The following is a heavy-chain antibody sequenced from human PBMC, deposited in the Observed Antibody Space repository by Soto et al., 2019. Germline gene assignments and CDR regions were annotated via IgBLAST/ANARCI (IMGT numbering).Heavy chain of an antibody. Sequence: QVQLVQSGAEVKKPGSSVKVSCKASGGTFSSYTISWVRQAPGQGLEWMGRIIPILGIANYAQKFQGRVTITADKSTSTDYMELSSLRSEDTAVYYCAVPYGGDYVGLDPWGQGTLVTVSS. CDR2: IIPILGIA. V-gene: IGHV1-69*02. J-gene: IGHJ5*02. D-gene: IGHD4-17*01. CDR1: GGTFSSYT. CDR3: AVPYGGDYVGLDP.